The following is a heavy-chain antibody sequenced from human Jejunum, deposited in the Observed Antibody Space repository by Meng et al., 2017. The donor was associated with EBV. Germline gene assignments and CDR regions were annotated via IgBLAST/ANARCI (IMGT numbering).Heavy chain of an antibody. CDR3: ARVVDYYERSGYPDF. V-gene: IGHV4-61*01. CDR2: IYYSGNT. J-gene: IGHJ4*02. Sequence: VPLQEPGPGLVKPSETLALTCTVSGGSVSTASYYWRWIRQSPGKGLEWIGYIYYSGNTNYNPSLKSRATITVDTSKNQFSLKLSSVTAADTAVYYCARVVDYYERSGYPDFWGQGTLVTVSS. CDR1: GGSVSTASYY. D-gene: IGHD3-22*01.